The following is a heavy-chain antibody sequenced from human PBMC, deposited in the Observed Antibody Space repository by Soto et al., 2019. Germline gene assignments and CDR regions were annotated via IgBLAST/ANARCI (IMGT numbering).Heavy chain of an antibody. CDR2: IYPGDSQT. D-gene: IGHD3-9*01. Sequence: PGESLTISGTCSGYSFTPFWIGWVRQVPGKGLESMGIIYPGDSQTKYSPSFQGQVTISVDKSISTAYLQWSSLKASDTAMYYCARHGLYGSDWDGLDVWGQGTTVTVSS. V-gene: IGHV5-51*01. J-gene: IGHJ6*02. CDR1: GYSFTPFW. CDR3: ARHGLYGSDWDGLDV.